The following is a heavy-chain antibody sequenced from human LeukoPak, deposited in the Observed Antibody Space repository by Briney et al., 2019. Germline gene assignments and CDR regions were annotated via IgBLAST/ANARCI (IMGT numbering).Heavy chain of an antibody. Sequence: SETLSLTCTVSGGSVNRGGYYWSWIRQHPGKGLEWIGHIYYSGSTYYNPSLKSQLIMSLDTSDNQFSLKLTSVTAADTAVYYCARSSSGWYLHWFDPWGQGTLVAVSS. CDR3: ARSSSGWYLHWFDP. J-gene: IGHJ5*02. CDR2: IYYSGST. CDR1: GGSVNRGGYY. V-gene: IGHV4-31*01. D-gene: IGHD6-19*01.